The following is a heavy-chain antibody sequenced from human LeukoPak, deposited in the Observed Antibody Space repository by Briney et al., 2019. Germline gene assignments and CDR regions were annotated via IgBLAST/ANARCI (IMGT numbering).Heavy chain of an antibody. J-gene: IGHJ5*02. D-gene: IGHD6-19*01. CDR2: ISSSGST. CDR1: GDSISSGDYY. V-gene: IGHV4-39*01. CDR3: ARHVRKRGIAVAGTPGWFDP. Sequence: SETLSLICTVSGDSISSGDYYWSWIRQPAGTGLEWIGRISSSGSTYYNPSLKSRVTMSVDTSKNQFSLKLSSVTAADTAVYYCARHVRKRGIAVAGTPGWFDPWGQGTLVTVSS.